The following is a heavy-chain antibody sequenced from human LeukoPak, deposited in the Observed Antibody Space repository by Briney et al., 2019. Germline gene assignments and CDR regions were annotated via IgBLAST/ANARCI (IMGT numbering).Heavy chain of an antibody. J-gene: IGHJ5*02. Sequence: GGSLRLSCAASGFTFSGSDMHWVRQASGKGLEWVGRIRIKTNSYATEYAASVKGRFTISRDSSKNTVYLQMNSLRDDDTAVYYCARDVDTSGHFSRFDPWGQGTLVTVSS. V-gene: IGHV3-73*01. CDR3: ARDVDTSGHFSRFDP. CDR1: GFTFSGSD. D-gene: IGHD3-22*01. CDR2: IRIKTNSYAT.